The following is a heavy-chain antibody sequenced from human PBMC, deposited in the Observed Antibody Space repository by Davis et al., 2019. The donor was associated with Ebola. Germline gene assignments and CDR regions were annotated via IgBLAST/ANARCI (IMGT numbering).Heavy chain of an antibody. J-gene: IGHJ4*02. V-gene: IGHV4-38-2*02. Sequence: SETLSLTCTVSGYSISSGYYWGWIRQPPGKGLEWIGSIYHSGSTYYNPSLKSRVTISVDTSKNQFSLKLSSVTAADTAVYYCARSPYCSGGSCNQIDYWGQGTLVTVSS. CDR2: IYHSGST. CDR1: GYSISSGYY. D-gene: IGHD2-15*01. CDR3: ARSPYCSGGSCNQIDY.